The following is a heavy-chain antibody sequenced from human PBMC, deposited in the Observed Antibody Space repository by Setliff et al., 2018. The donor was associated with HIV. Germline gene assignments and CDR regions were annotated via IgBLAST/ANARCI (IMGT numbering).Heavy chain of an antibody. D-gene: IGHD1-26*01. Sequence: SETLSLNCTVSGGSIRSFYWSWIRQPPGKGLEWIGDIFYSGRTNYNPSLKSRVTISLDTSKIQFAFKLSSVTTADTAIYYCAGSKGATRPSAEYFQNWGQGTLVTVSS. CDR2: IFYSGRT. CDR3: AGSKGATRPSAEYFQN. J-gene: IGHJ1*01. CDR1: GGSIRSFY. V-gene: IGHV4-59*01.